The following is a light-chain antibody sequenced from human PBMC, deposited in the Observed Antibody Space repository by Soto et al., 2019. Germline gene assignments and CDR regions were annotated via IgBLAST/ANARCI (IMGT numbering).Light chain of an antibody. J-gene: IGLJ2*01. CDR2: LNSDGSH. CDR1: SGHSNYA. CDR3: QTWVTGTYVV. Sequence: VLTQSPSASASLGASVKLTCTLSSGHSNYAIAWHQQQPEKGPRYLMKLNSDGSHSKGDGIPDRFSGSSSGAERYLTISSLQSEDEADYYCQTWVTGTYVVFGGGTKLTVL. V-gene: IGLV4-69*01.